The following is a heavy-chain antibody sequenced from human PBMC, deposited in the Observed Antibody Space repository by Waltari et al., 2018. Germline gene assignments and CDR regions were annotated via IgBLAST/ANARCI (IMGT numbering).Heavy chain of an antibody. CDR1: GTSVTTTNYF. Sequence: QLHLQLSGPGLVKPSETLSLTCAVSGTSVTTTNYFWGWIRQRPGKGLEWIGRIYFTGGTDYNPSLKGRVTISIDTSTNQFSLNLRAVTAADTAVYYCARGIWQQLAHFDSWGQGTLVTVSS. CDR3: ARGIWQQLAHFDS. D-gene: IGHD6-13*01. V-gene: IGHV4-39*01. CDR2: IYFTGGT. J-gene: IGHJ4*02.